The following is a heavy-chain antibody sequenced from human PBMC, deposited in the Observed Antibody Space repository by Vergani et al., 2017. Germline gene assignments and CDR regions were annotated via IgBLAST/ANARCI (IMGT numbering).Heavy chain of an antibody. CDR3: ARVMYRDEASTGYRLEGMDI. J-gene: IGHJ6*02. Sequence: QVQLQESGPGLVKPSQTLSLSCTVSGGSVRTSIGYYWTWIRQPAGKTLEWIGEIFSSGTTNYNSSFKNRVTMSVDTSKNQFSLKLRSVTAADTAVYFCARVMYRDEASTGYRLEGMDIWGQGTTVTISS. V-gene: IGHV4-61*10. D-gene: IGHD3-9*01. CDR1: GGSVRTSIGYY. CDR2: IFSSGTT.